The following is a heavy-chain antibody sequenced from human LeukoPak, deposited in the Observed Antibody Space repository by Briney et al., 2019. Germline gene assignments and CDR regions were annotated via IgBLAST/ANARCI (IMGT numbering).Heavy chain of an antibody. J-gene: IGHJ5*02. CDR2: INPNSGGT. CDR1: GYTFTGYY. D-gene: IGHD5-18*01. V-gene: IGHV1-2*02. CDR3: ARGFNSYGYPHNWFDP. Sequence: VASVTVSCKASGYTFTGYYMQWVRQAPGQGLEWMGWINPNSGGTNYAQKFQGRVTMTRDTSISTAYMGLSRLRSDDTAVYYCARGFNSYGYPHNWFDPWGQGTLVTVSS.